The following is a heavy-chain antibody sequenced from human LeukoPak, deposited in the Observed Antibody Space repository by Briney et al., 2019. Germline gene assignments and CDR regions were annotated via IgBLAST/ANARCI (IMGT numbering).Heavy chain of an antibody. CDR2: MNPNSGNT. Sequence: ASVKVSCKASGYTFTSYDINWVRQAPGQGLEWMGWMNPNSGNTGYAQKFLARVTMTRNTSISTAYMELSSLRSEDTAVYYCARGEHDYGDYVAANWFDPWGQGTLVTVSS. CDR1: GYTFTSYD. D-gene: IGHD4-17*01. V-gene: IGHV1-8*01. J-gene: IGHJ5*02. CDR3: ARGEHDYGDYVAANWFDP.